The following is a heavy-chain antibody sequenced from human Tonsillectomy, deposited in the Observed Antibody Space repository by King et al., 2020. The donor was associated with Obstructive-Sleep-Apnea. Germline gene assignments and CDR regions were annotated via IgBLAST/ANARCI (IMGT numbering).Heavy chain of an antibody. CDR3: AVRYFDWSSQTYDGMDV. J-gene: IGHJ6*02. V-gene: IGHV4-39*01. CDR2: IYYSGGT. CDR1: GGSISSSSYY. Sequence: QLQESGPGLVKPSETLSLTCTISGGSISSSSYYWGWIRQPPGKGLEYIGSIYYSGGTYYNPALKSRVTISIDTSKNQFSLRLTSVTAADTAVYHCAVRYFDWSSQTYDGMDVWGQGTTVTVSS. D-gene: IGHD3-9*01.